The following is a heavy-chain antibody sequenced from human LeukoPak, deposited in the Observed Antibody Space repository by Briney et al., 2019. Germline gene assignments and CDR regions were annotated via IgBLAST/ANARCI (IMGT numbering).Heavy chain of an antibody. V-gene: IGHV4-39*07. CDR2: IYYSGST. CDR3: ARVYSYGYNRYFDY. CDR1: GGSINSSSYY. J-gene: IGHJ4*02. D-gene: IGHD5-18*01. Sequence: SETLSLTCTVSGGSINSSSYYWGWIRQPPGKGLEWIGTIYYSGSTYYNPSLKSRVTISVDTSKNQFSLKLSSVTAADTAVYYCARVYSYGYNRYFDYWGQGTLVTVSS.